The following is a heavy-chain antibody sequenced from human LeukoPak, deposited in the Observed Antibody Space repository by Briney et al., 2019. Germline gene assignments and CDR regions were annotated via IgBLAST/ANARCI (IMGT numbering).Heavy chain of an antibody. J-gene: IGHJ4*02. CDR2: IWYDGSYK. V-gene: IGHV3-33*01. D-gene: IGHD3-10*01. CDR3: ARERFRGVRVSDY. CDR1: GFIFNNYD. Sequence: PGRSLGLSCTASGFIFNNYDMHWVRQAPGKGLEWVAVIWYDGSYKYYADSVKGRFTISRDNSKNTLYLQMNSLRAEDTAVYYCARERFRGVRVSDYWGQGTLVTVTS.